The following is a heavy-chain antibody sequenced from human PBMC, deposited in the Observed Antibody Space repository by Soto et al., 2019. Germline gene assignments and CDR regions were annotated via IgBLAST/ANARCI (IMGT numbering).Heavy chain of an antibody. D-gene: IGHD5-18*01. J-gene: IGHJ4*02. Sequence: QVHLVQSGAEVKKPGASVKVSCKTSGYTFTNNVIHWLRQAPGQRLEWMGWVNAGHDNTKWSRELQSRLTLTKDTTATTAYMELSSLTSADTAIYFCAREVPYGYSRFDYWGQGTLVTVSS. CDR1: GYTFTNNV. CDR2: VNAGHDNT. V-gene: IGHV1-3*01. CDR3: AREVPYGYSRFDY.